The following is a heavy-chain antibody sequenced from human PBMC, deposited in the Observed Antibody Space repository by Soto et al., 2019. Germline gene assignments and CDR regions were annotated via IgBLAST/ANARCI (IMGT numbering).Heavy chain of an antibody. CDR2: ISGSGGST. CDR1: GFTFSSYA. J-gene: IGHJ6*02. V-gene: IGHV3-23*01. CDR3: AKVVRYYYYYGMDV. Sequence: GGSLRLSCAASGFTFSSYAMSWVRQAPGKGLEWVSAISGSGGSTYYADSVKGRLTISRDNSKNTLYLQMNSLRAEDTAVYYCAKVVRYYYYYGMDVWGQGTTVTVSS. D-gene: IGHD6-13*01.